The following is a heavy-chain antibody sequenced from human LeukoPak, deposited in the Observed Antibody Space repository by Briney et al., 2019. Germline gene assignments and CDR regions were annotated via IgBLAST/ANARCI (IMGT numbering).Heavy chain of an antibody. D-gene: IGHD2-2*01. CDR2: IYHSGST. Sequence: PSETLSLTCAVSGYSISSGYYWGWIRQPPGKGLEWIGSIYHSGSTYYNPSLKSRVTISVDTSKNQFSLKLSSVTAADTAVYYCAGSAAMTNFDYWGQGTPVTVSS. J-gene: IGHJ4*02. CDR1: GYSISSGYY. V-gene: IGHV4-38-2*01. CDR3: AGSAAMTNFDY.